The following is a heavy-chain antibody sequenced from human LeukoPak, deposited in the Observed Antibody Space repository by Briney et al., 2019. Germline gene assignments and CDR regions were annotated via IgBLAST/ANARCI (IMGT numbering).Heavy chain of an antibody. V-gene: IGHV3-23*01. J-gene: IGHJ4*02. CDR1: GVTFSSYA. Sequence: PGGSLRLSCTASGVTFSSYAMSWVRQAPGKGLEWVSDISGSGGSTDYADSVKGRFTISRDNPKNTLYLQMNSLRAEDTAVYYCAKDGGHYGSGSPDYWGQGTLVTVSS. CDR2: ISGSGGST. CDR3: AKDGGHYGSGSPDY. D-gene: IGHD3-10*01.